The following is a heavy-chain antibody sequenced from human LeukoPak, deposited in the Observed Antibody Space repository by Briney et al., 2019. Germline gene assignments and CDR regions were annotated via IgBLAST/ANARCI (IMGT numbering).Heavy chain of an antibody. V-gene: IGHV4-59*01. D-gene: IGHD3-10*01. Sequence: SETLSLTCTVSGGSISSYYWSWIRQPPGKGLEYIGYIYYSGYTNYNPSLKSRVTISVDTSKNQFSLELSSVTAADTAVYYCARVYFGEIFHYFDYWGQGTLVTVSS. J-gene: IGHJ4*02. CDR1: GGSISSYY. CDR2: IYYSGYT. CDR3: ARVYFGEIFHYFDY.